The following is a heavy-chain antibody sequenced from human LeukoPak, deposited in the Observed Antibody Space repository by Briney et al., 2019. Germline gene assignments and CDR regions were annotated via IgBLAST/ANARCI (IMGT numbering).Heavy chain of an antibody. CDR1: GFTFSGSA. D-gene: IGHD4-11*01. V-gene: IGHV3-73*01. J-gene: IGHJ6*02. CDR3: TIPTVTTSYYYYGMDV. CDR2: IRSKANSYAT. Sequence: GGSLRLSCAASGFTFSGSAMHWVRQASGKGLEWVGRIRSKANSYATAYAASVKGRFTISRDDSKNTAYLQMNSLKTEDTAVYYCTIPTVTTSYYYYGMDVWGQGTTVTVSS.